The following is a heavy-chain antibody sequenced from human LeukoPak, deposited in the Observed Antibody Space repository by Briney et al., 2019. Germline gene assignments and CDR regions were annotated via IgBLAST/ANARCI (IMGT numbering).Heavy chain of an antibody. J-gene: IGHJ4*02. Sequence: GGSLRLSCVAAGFTFSDYGMHWVRQAPGKGLEWVAFIRYDGTKKYYADSVKGRFTISRDDSKNTVYLQMYSLRPEDTAVYYCAKAWGRSAYGLDYWGRGTLVTVFS. CDR3: AKAWGRSAYGLDY. D-gene: IGHD3-16*01. CDR1: GFTFSDYG. CDR2: IRYDGTKK. V-gene: IGHV3-30*02.